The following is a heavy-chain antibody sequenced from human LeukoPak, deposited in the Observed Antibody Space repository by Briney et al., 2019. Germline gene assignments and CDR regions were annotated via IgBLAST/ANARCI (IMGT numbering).Heavy chain of an antibody. CDR3: ARGASGSAYFVDY. D-gene: IGHD1-26*01. J-gene: IGHJ4*02. V-gene: IGHV1-3*01. CDR1: GYTFTSYA. Sequence: ASVTVSFTASGYTFTSYAMHWVRQAPGQRLEWMGWINAGNGNTKYSQKFQGRVTITRDTSASTAYMELSSLRSEDTAVYYCARGASGSAYFVDYWGQGTLVTVSS. CDR2: INAGNGNT.